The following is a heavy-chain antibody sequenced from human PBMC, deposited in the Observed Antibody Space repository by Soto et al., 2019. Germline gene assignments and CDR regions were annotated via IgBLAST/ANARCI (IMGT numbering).Heavy chain of an antibody. CDR3: ATTFSSSWYGSYFDS. CDR2: ISAYNGNT. CDR1: GYTFTSYG. V-gene: IGHV1-18*01. J-gene: IGHJ4*02. D-gene: IGHD6-13*01. Sequence: ASVKVSCKASGYTFTSYGISWVRQAPGQGLEWMGWISAYNGNTNYAQKLQGRVTMTTDTSTSTAYMELRSLRSDDTAVYYCATTFSSSWYGSYFDSWGQGPLVTVSS.